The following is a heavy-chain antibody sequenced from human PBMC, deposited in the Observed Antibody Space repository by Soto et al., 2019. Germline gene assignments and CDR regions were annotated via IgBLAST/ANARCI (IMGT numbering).Heavy chain of an antibody. V-gene: IGHV4-59*12. J-gene: IGHJ6*03. CDR2: IHYSGST. Sequence: QGQLQESGPGLVRPSETLSLTCTVSGASITSYYWSWIRQSSGKGLEWIGYIHYSGSTNSNPSLESRVTMSIDTSASQFSLRLRSVTAADPAVYYCARLDYYYYLDVWGKGTAVTVSS. CDR3: ARLDYYYYLDV. CDR1: GASITSYY.